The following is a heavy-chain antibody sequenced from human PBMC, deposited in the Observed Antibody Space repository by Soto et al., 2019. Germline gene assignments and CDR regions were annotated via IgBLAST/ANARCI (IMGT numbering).Heavy chain of an antibody. D-gene: IGHD2-15*01. V-gene: IGHV3-23*01. CDR3: AKRGRRYYHYGMDV. CDR2: ISGSGGST. CDR1: GFTFSSYA. Sequence: PGGSLRLSCAASGFTFSSYAMSWVRQAPGKGLEWVSAISGSGGSTYYADSVKGRFTISRDNSKNTLYLQMNSLRAEDTAVYYCAKRGRRYYHYGMDVWGQGTTVTVSS. J-gene: IGHJ6*02.